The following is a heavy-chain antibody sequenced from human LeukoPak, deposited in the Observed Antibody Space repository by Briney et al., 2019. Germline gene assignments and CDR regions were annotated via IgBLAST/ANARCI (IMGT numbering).Heavy chain of an antibody. V-gene: IGHV6-1*01. CDR3: ARVNYYGSGSGRLWYLDY. D-gene: IGHD3-10*01. J-gene: IGHJ4*02. CDR1: GDSVSSNSAA. CDR2: TYYRSKWYN. Sequence: SQTRSLTCAISGDSVSSNSAAWSWIRQSPSRGLEWLGMTYYRSKWYNDSAVSVKSRITINPDTSKNQFSLQLNSVTPEDTAVYYCARVNYYGSGSGRLWYLDYWGQGTLVTVSP.